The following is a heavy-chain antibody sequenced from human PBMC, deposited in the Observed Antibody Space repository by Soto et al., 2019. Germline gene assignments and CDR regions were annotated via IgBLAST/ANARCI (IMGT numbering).Heavy chain of an antibody. J-gene: IGHJ2*01. CDR3: ARKVLGSTTRPDWWYFDL. D-gene: IGHD3-16*01. Sequence: EVELLESGGGLVQPGGSLRLSCEGSGFTFINHAMNWVRQAPGKGLEWVSGISGGGDRTFDADSVKGRFTISRDNSKNTLNLQMNSLRADDTAVYYCARKVLGSTTRPDWWYFDLWGRGTLVTVSS. CDR2: ISGGGDRT. V-gene: IGHV3-23*01. CDR1: GFTFINHA.